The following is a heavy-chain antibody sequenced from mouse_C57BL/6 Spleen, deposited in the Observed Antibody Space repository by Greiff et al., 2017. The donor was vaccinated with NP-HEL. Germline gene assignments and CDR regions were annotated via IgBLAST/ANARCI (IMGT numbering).Heavy chain of an antibody. Sequence: DVKLVESGGDLVKPGGSLKLSCAASGFTFSSYGMSWVRQTPDKRLEWVATISSGGSYTYYPDSVKGRFTISRDNAKNTLYLQMSSLKSEDTAMYYCARPLGLAMDYWGQGTSVTVSS. CDR3: ARPLGLAMDY. V-gene: IGHV5-6*02. J-gene: IGHJ4*01. CDR2: ISSGGSYT. D-gene: IGHD4-1*01. CDR1: GFTFSSYG.